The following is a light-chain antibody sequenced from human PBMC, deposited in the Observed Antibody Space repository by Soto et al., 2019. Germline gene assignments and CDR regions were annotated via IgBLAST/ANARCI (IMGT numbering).Light chain of an antibody. CDR2: GAS. V-gene: IGKV3-15*01. CDR1: QSVSSN. Sequence: DIVMTQSPATLSVSPGERATLSCRASQSVSSNLAWYQQKPGQAPRLLLYGASTRATGVPDRFSGSGSETEFTLTISSLQAEDFAIYYCQQYDNWPPWTFGQGTKVEVK. CDR3: QQYDNWPPWT. J-gene: IGKJ1*01.